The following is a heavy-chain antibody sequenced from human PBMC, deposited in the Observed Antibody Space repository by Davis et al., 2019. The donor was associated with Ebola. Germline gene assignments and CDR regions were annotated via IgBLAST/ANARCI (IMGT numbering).Heavy chain of an antibody. Sequence: GESLKISCKGSGYSFTSYWISWVRQMPGKGLEWMGRIDPSDSYTNYSPSFQGHVTISADKSISTAYLQWSSLKASDTAMYYCARPRPRIMGPYDAFDIWGQGTMVTVSS. CDR1: GYSFTSYW. CDR2: IDPSDSYT. D-gene: IGHD6-6*01. CDR3: ARPRPRIMGPYDAFDI. V-gene: IGHV5-10-1*01. J-gene: IGHJ3*02.